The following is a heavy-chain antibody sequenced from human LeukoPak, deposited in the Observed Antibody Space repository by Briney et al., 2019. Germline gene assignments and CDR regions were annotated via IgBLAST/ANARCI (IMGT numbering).Heavy chain of an antibody. V-gene: IGHV3-64D*09. CDR2: ISDSGGST. D-gene: IGHD2-15*01. J-gene: IGHJ6*02. Sequence: GGSLGLSCSASGFPFSSYAMHWVRQAPGKGLEYVTAISDSGGSTYYADSVKGRFTISRDNSKNTLYLQMSSLRAEDTAVYFCVRGYSFGPYGMDVWGQGTTVTVSS. CDR1: GFPFSSYA. CDR3: VRGYSFGPYGMDV.